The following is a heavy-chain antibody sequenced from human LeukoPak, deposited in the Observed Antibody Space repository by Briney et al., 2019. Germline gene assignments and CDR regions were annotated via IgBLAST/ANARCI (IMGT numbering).Heavy chain of an antibody. CDR2: IYSGST. Sequence: SETLSLTCSVSGASINSSYWSWIRQTPGKGLEWIGNIYSGSTNYNPSFESRVTVSLDTSKNQFSLRLTSVTAADTALYYCARDGYGSGSYGWFDPWGQGALVTVSS. J-gene: IGHJ5*02. D-gene: IGHD3-10*01. CDR1: GASINSSY. V-gene: IGHV4-59*01. CDR3: ARDGYGSGSYGWFDP.